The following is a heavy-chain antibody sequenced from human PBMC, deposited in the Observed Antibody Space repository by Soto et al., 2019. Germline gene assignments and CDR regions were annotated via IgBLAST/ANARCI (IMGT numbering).Heavy chain of an antibody. Sequence: SETLSLTCAVSGGPISSSNWWSWVRQPPGKGLEWIGEIYHSGSTNYNPSLKSRVTISVDKSKNQFSLKLSSVTAADTAVYYCARGPFLLRFLEWSFDYWGQGTLVTVSS. CDR1: GGPISSSNW. CDR2: IYHSGST. J-gene: IGHJ4*02. CDR3: ARGPFLLRFLEWSFDY. D-gene: IGHD3-3*01. V-gene: IGHV4-4*02.